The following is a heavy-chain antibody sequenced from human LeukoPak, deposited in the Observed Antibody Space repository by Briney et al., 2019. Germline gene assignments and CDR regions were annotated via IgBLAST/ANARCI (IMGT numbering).Heavy chain of an antibody. CDR2: IYYSGST. Sequence: SETLSLTCTVSGGSISSYYWSWIRQPPGKGLEWIGSIYYSGSTYYNPSLKSRVTISVDTSKNQFSLKLSSVTAADTAVYYCARCGSYLNWFDPWGQGTLVTVSS. CDR3: ARCGSYLNWFDP. V-gene: IGHV4-59*05. D-gene: IGHD1-26*01. J-gene: IGHJ5*02. CDR1: GGSISSYY.